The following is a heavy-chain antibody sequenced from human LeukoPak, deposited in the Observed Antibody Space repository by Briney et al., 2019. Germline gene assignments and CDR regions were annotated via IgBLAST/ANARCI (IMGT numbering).Heavy chain of an antibody. Sequence: GGSLRLSCAASGFTFSSYWMHLVRQAPGKGLVWVSRINSDGSSTSYADSVKGRFTISRDNAKNTLYLQMNSLRAGDTAVYYCARGEDYSGYDNWGQGTLVTVSS. CDR2: INSDGSST. J-gene: IGHJ4*02. CDR3: ARGEDYSGYDN. V-gene: IGHV3-74*01. D-gene: IGHD5-12*01. CDR1: GFTFSSYW.